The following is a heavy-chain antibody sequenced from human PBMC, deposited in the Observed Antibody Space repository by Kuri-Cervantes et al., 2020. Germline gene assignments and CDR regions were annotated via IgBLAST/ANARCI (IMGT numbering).Heavy chain of an antibody. D-gene: IGHD1-26*01. V-gene: IGHV1-2*02. CDR3: AREMSGSYYEGPVYYYYGMDV. Sequence: ASVKVSCKASGYTFTGNYMHWVRQAPGQGLEWMGWINPNSGGTNYAQKFQGRVTMTRDTSISTAYMELSRLRSDDTAVYYCAREMSGSYYEGPVYYYYGMDVWGQGTTVTVSS. J-gene: IGHJ6*02. CDR1: GYTFTGNY. CDR2: INPNSGGT.